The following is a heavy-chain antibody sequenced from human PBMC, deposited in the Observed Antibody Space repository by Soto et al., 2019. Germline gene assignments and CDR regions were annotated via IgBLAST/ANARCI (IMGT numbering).Heavy chain of an antibody. CDR2: IWYDGSNK. Sequence: QVQLVESGGGVVQPGRSLRLSCAASGFTFSSYGMHWVRQAPGKGLEWVAVIWYDGSNKYYADSVKGRFTISRDNSKKTLYLQMNSLRAEDTAVYYCATTMVGGASIGGANYYYGMDVWGQGTTVTVSS. CDR3: ATTMVGGASIGGANYYYGMDV. CDR1: GFTFSSYG. D-gene: IGHD3-10*01. J-gene: IGHJ6*02. V-gene: IGHV3-33*01.